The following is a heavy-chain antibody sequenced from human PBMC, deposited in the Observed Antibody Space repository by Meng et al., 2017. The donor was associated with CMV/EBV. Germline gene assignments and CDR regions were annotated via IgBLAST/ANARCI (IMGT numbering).Heavy chain of an antibody. V-gene: IGHV3-74*01. J-gene: IGHJ4*02. CDR3: ARGTNDWSGVDY. Sequence: GESLKISCAASGFSLTGYWMHWVRQTPGTGLVWLSSISSDGSATRFADSVKGRFIISRDNAKNTLYLQMDSLRADDSAVYYCARGTNDWSGVDYWGQGSPVTVSS. D-gene: IGHD3-9*01. CDR2: ISSDGSAT. CDR1: GFSLTGYW.